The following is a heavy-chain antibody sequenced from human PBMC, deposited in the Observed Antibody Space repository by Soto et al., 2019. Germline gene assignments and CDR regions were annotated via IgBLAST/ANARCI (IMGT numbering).Heavy chain of an antibody. V-gene: IGHV1-8*01. CDR1: GYTFTSYD. CDR3: ARKTTVTTVPAGMDV. D-gene: IGHD4-17*01. Sequence: QVQLVQSGAEVKKPGASVKVSCKAPGYTFTSYDINWVRQATGQGLEWMGWMNPNSGNTGYAQKFQGRVTMTRNTSISTAYMELSSLRSEDTAVYYCARKTTVTTVPAGMDVWGQGTTVTVSS. CDR2: MNPNSGNT. J-gene: IGHJ6*02.